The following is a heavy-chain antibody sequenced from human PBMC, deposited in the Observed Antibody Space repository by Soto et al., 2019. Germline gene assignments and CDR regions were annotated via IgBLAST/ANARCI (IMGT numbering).Heavy chain of an antibody. V-gene: IGHV3-20*04. J-gene: IGHJ4*02. Sequence: AGGSLRLSCAALGFRFDDYGMSWVRQVPGKGLEWVSGINRDGGSTSYADSVKGRFTISRDNAKNSLYLQMNSLRAEDTAFYYCARAPGFYGDFFDYWGQGTLVTVSS. CDR1: GFRFDDYG. D-gene: IGHD4-17*01. CDR2: INRDGGST. CDR3: ARAPGFYGDFFDY.